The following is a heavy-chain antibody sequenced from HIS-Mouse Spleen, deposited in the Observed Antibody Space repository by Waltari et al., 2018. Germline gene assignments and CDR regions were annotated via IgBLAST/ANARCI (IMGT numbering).Heavy chain of an antibody. CDR1: GGSISSSSYY. J-gene: IGHJ2*01. V-gene: IGHV4-39*07. CDR3: AREIPYSSSWYDWYFDL. CDR2: IYYSGST. Sequence: QLQLQESGPGLVKPSETLSLTCTVSGGSISSSSYYWGWIRQPPGKGLEWIGSIYYSGSTYDNPALKSRVTISVDTSKNQFSLKLSSVTAADTAVYYCAREIPYSSSWYDWYFDLWGRGTLGTVSS. D-gene: IGHD6-13*01.